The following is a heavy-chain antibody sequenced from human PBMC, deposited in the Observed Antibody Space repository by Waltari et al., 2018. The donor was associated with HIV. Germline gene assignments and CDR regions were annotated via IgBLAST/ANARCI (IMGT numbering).Heavy chain of an antibody. CDR3: ARAPPYSTRWFYDAFDI. CDR1: GFIFSTYA. Sequence: QVQLVESGGGVVQPGRSLRRSCAASGFIFSTYAVHLARQAPGEGLEWVALISYDGSDESYADSVKGRFTISRDNSKNTLYLQMNSLRAEDTAVYYCARAPPYSTRWFYDAFDIWGQGTMVTVSS. D-gene: IGHD6-13*01. CDR2: ISYDGSDE. V-gene: IGHV3-30*01. J-gene: IGHJ3*02.